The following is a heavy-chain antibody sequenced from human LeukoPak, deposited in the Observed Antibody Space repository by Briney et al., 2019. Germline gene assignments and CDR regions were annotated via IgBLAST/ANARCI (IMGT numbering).Heavy chain of an antibody. D-gene: IGHD3-22*01. V-gene: IGHV4-34*01. Sequence: SETLSLTCAVYGGSFSGYYWSWIRQPPGKGLEWIGEINHSGSTNYNPSLKSRVTISVDTSKNQFSLKLSSVTAADTAVYYCARQVWAYSSGHERAFDIWGQGTMVTVSS. CDR3: ARQVWAYSSGHERAFDI. CDR2: INHSGST. J-gene: IGHJ3*02. CDR1: GGSFSGYY.